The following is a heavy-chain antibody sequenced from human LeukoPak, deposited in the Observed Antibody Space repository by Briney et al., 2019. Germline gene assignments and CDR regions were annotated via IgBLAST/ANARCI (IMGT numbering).Heavy chain of an antibody. J-gene: IGHJ5*02. CDR2: IKQDGSEK. D-gene: IGHD4-11*01. Sequence: GGSLRLSCAASGFTFSSYWMHWVRHAPGKGLEWVANIKQDGSEKYYVDSVKGRFTISRDNAKNSLYLQMNSLRAEDTAVYYCARDSVGAMTTNNWFDPWGQGTLVTVSS. CDR1: GFTFSSYW. CDR3: ARDSVGAMTTNNWFDP. V-gene: IGHV3-7*01.